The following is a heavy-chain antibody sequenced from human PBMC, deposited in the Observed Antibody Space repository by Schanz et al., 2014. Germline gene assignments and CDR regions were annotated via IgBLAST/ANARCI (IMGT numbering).Heavy chain of an antibody. CDR3: AKGRTSMVYDMDV. J-gene: IGHJ6*02. V-gene: IGHV3-48*02. CDR2: ISGSGNTI. D-gene: IGHD5-18*01. Sequence: EVQLVESGGNLVQPGGSLRLSCVASGFTFSSHSMNWVRQAPGQGLEWLSYISGSGNTIYYADSVKGRFTISRDNAKNSLSLQMDRLRDEDTAVYYCAKGRTSMVYDMDVWGQGTTVTVSS. CDR1: GFTFSSHS.